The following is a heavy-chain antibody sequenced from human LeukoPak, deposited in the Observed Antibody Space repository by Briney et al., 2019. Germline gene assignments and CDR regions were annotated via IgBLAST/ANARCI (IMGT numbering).Heavy chain of an antibody. D-gene: IGHD5-18*01. CDR1: GFTLSDYY. J-gene: IGHJ4*02. CDR3: ASGYSYGYGYFDY. Sequence: PGGSLRLSCAASGFTLSDYYMSWIRQAPGKGLEWVSYISSSGSTIYYADSVKGRFTISRDNAKNSLYLQMNSLRAEDTAVYYCASGYSYGYGYFDYGGQGTLVTVSS. V-gene: IGHV3-11*04. CDR2: ISSSGSTI.